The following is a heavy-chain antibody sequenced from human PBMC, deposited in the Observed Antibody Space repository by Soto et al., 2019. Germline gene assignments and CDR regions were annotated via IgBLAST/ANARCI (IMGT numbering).Heavy chain of an antibody. D-gene: IGHD3-22*01. Sequence: GGSLRLSCAASGFTFSSYGMHWVRQAPGKGLEWVAVIWYDGSNKYYADSVKGRFTISRDNSKNTLYLQMNSLRAEDTAVYYCARQSYYDSSGYYYYFDYCGQGPLVTVSS. CDR2: IWYDGSNK. J-gene: IGHJ4*02. V-gene: IGHV3-33*01. CDR3: ARQSYYDSSGYYYYFDY. CDR1: GFTFSSYG.